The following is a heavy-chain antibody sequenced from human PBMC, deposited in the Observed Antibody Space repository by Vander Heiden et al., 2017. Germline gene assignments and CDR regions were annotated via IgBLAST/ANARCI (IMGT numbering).Heavy chain of an antibody. CDR1: RFAFSTYA. CDR3: AKDRLGSYTSGWSNWFDP. Sequence: EVQLLESGGNLVQPGGSLRLSCAASRFAFSTYAMNWVRQAPGKGLEWVSAISDRGDTTYYADSVKGRFTISRDNSKDMLFLQMNSLRVEDTAVYYCAKDRLGSYTSGWSNWFDPWGPGTLVTVSS. D-gene: IGHD6-19*01. V-gene: IGHV3-23*01. J-gene: IGHJ5*02. CDR2: ISDRGDTT.